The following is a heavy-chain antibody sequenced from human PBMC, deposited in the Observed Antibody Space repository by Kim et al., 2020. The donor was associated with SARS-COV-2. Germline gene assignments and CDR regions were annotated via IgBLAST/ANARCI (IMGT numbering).Heavy chain of an antibody. Sequence: SETLSLTCTVSGGSISSYYWSWIRQPPGKGLERIGYIYYSGSTNYNPSLKSRVTISVDTSKNQFSLKLSSVTAAATAAYYCERAVRYYGSGVAGWAYYY. CDR3: ERAVRYYGSGVAGWAYYY. J-gene: IGHJ6*01. D-gene: IGHD3-10*01. CDR1: GGSISSYY. CDR2: IYYSGST. V-gene: IGHV4-59*01.